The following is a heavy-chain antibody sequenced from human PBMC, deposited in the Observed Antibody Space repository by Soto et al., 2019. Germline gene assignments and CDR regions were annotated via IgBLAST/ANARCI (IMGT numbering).Heavy chain of an antibody. D-gene: IGHD3-22*01. V-gene: IGHV1-69*13. CDR1: GGTFSSYA. Sequence: GASVKVSCKASGGTFSSYAISWVRQAPGQGLEWMGGIIPIFGTANYAQKFQGRVTITADESTSTAYMELSSLRSEDTAVYYCAVYYYDSSGYYYWGQGTLVTVSS. CDR3: AVYYYDSSGYYY. CDR2: IIPIFGTA. J-gene: IGHJ4*02.